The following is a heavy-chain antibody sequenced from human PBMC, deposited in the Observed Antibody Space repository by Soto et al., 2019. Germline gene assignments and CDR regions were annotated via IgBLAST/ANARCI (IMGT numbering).Heavy chain of an antibody. J-gene: IGHJ4*02. Sequence: ASVKVSCKASGYTFTGYYMHWVRQAPGQGLEWMGIISPDGGSTRYSQKFQARITITRDTSTSTVYMELSSLRSEDTAVYYCARAPRGGVIIVITSAQIDYWGQGTLVTVSS. CDR2: ISPDGGST. CDR3: ARAPRGGVIIVITSAQIDY. CDR1: GYTFTGYY. D-gene: IGHD3-10*01. V-gene: IGHV1-46*01.